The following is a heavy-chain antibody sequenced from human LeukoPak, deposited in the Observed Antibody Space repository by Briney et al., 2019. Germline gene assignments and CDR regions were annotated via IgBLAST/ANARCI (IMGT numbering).Heavy chain of an antibody. J-gene: IGHJ4*02. V-gene: IGHV3-23*01. D-gene: IGHD3-22*01. CDR3: AKCGGARGWLFASDY. CDR2: ISGSGGST. Sequence: GGSLRLSCAASGFTFSSYAMSWVRQAPGKGLEWVSAISGSGGSTYYADSVKGRFTISRDNSKNTLYLQMNSRRAEDTAVYYCAKCGGARGWLFASDYWGQGTLVTVSS. CDR1: GFTFSSYA.